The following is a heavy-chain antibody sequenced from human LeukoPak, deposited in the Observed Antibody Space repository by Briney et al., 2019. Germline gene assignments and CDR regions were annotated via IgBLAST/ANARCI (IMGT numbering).Heavy chain of an antibody. D-gene: IGHD3-22*01. J-gene: IGHJ5*02. Sequence: GESLKISCKGSGYSFTSYWIGWVRQMPGKGLEWMGIIYPGDSDTRYSPSFQGQVTISADKSISTAHLQWSSLKASDTAMYYCARRERYYDSSGYYYDWFDPWGQGTLVTVSS. CDR2: IYPGDSDT. V-gene: IGHV5-51*01. CDR1: GYSFTSYW. CDR3: ARRERYYDSSGYYYDWFDP.